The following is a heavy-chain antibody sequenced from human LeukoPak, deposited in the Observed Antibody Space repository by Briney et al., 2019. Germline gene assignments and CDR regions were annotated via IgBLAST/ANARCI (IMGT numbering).Heavy chain of an antibody. D-gene: IGHD4-23*01. CDR3: AREYGGLYYHGMDV. V-gene: IGHV4-30-4*01. Sequence: SQTLSLTCTVSGGSISSGDYYWSWIRQPPGKGLEWIGYIYYSGSTYYNPSLKSRVTIPVDTSKNQFSLKLSSVTAADTAVYYCAREYGGLYYHGMDVWGKGTTVTVSS. CDR1: GGSISSGDYY. CDR2: IYYSGST. J-gene: IGHJ6*04.